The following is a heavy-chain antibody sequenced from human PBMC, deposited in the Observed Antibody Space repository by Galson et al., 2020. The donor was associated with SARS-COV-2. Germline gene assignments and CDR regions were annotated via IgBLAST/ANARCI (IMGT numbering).Heavy chain of an antibody. J-gene: IGHJ4*02. CDR3: VRAVPYDSGGY. Sequence: GGPLRLSCVASAFTFSDHHMDCVRQAPGKGLEWLGPTRNKDGGYTTQYAATVTGRFTISREVSKKSLYPQMNSLKTDDPAVYHCVRAVPYDSGGYGGQGMLVTVSA. D-gene: IGHD3-10*01. CDR2: TRNKDGGYTT. CDR1: AFTFSDHH. V-gene: IGHV3-72*01.